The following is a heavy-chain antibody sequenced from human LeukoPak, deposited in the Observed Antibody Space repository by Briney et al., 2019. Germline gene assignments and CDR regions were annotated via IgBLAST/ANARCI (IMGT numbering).Heavy chain of an antibody. CDR2: IWYDGSNK. J-gene: IGHJ5*02. V-gene: IGHV3-33*06. Sequence: GGSLRLSCAASGFTFSSYGMHWVRQAPGKGLEWVAVIWYDGSNKYYADSVKGRFTISRDNRKNILYLDMNTLRAEDTAVYYCAKDPLSSSGSYSGWFDPWGQGTLVIVSS. CDR1: GFTFSSYG. CDR3: AKDPLSSSGSYSGWFDP. D-gene: IGHD1-26*01.